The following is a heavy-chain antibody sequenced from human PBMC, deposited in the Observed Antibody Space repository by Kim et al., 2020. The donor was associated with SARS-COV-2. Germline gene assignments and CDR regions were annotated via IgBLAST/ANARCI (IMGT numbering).Heavy chain of an antibody. D-gene: IGHD1-20*01. CDR1: GYSISSGYY. J-gene: IGHJ4*01. Sequence: SETLSLTCTVSGYSISSGYYWGWIRQPPGKGLEWIGSIYHSGSTYYNPSLKSRVTISVDTSKNQFSLKLSSVTAADTAVYYCASSSRTNGITGTLPGYWG. CDR2: IYHSGST. CDR3: ASSSRTNGITGTLPGY. V-gene: IGHV4-38-2*02.